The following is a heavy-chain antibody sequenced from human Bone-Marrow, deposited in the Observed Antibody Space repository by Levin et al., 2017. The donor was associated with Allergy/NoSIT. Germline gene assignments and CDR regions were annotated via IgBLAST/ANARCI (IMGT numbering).Heavy chain of an antibody. CDR1: GFTFSTYV. V-gene: IGHV3-30*09. Sequence: GESLKISCVASGFTFSTYVMHWVRQAPGKGLEWVAVVSSGGYNKYYADSVKGRFAISRDNSNNTLYLQMNSLRPDDSALYYCARVRPSSGYFDSWGQGTLVTVSS. CDR3: ARVRPSSGYFDS. J-gene: IGHJ4*02. D-gene: IGHD6-19*01. CDR2: VSSGGYNK.